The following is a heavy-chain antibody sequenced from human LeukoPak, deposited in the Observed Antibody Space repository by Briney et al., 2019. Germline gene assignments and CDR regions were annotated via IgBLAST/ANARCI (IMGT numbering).Heavy chain of an antibody. CDR3: ARRAPSHDFDD. J-gene: IGHJ4*02. CDR1: GFTFRTYW. Sequence: GGSLRLSCAASGFTFRTYWMSWVRQAPGKGLEWVANIKQDGNEKYYVDSVKGRFTISRDNAKNSLYLQMNSLRVEDTALYYCARRAPSHDFDDWGQGTLVTVSS. CDR2: IKQDGNEK. V-gene: IGHV3-7*01.